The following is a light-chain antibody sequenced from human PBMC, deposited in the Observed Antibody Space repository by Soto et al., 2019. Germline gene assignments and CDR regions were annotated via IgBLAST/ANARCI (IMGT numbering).Light chain of an antibody. V-gene: IGKV3-20*01. CDR3: QQYGSSPRVT. J-gene: IGKJ3*01. CDR1: QSVSSSY. Sequence: EIVLTQSPGTLSLSPGERATPSCRASQSVSSSYLAWYQQKPGQAPRLLIYGASSRATGIPDRFSGSGSGTDFTLTISRLEPGDFAVYYCQQYGSSPRVTFGPGTKVDIK. CDR2: GAS.